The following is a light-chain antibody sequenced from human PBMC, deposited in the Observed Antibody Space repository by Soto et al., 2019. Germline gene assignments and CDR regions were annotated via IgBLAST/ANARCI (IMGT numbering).Light chain of an antibody. Sequence: QSVLTQPASVSGSPGQSITISCTGTSSDVGGYDYVSWYQQHPGKAPKLMIYDVSIRPSGVSNRFSGSKSGNTASLTNSGLQAEDEADYYCSSYTSSTTAVFGGGTQLTVL. CDR3: SSYTSSTTAV. CDR2: DVS. J-gene: IGLJ7*01. CDR1: SSDVGGYDY. V-gene: IGLV2-14*01.